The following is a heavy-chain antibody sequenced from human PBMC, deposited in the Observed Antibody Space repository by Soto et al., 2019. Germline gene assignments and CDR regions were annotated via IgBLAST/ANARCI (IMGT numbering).Heavy chain of an antibody. CDR1: GFTFSSYA. J-gene: IGHJ6*02. D-gene: IGHD3-3*01. V-gene: IGHV3-23*01. Sequence: EEQLLESGGGLVQPGGSLRLSCAASGFTFSSYAVSWVRQAPGKGLEWVSSIYSSGDRKYFADSVKGRFTISRDNSKNTLYLQMNSLGAEDTAVYYCAKGPISPYGMDVWGQGTTVTVSS. CDR3: AKGPISPYGMDV. CDR2: IYSSGDRK.